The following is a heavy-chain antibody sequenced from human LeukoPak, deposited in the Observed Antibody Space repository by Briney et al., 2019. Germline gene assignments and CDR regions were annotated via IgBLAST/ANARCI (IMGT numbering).Heavy chain of an antibody. D-gene: IGHD4-23*01. CDR1: GGSISSYY. CDR2: IYYSGST. CDR3: ARHRLRWEYYFDY. J-gene: IGHJ4*02. Sequence: SETLSLTCTVSGGSISSYYWSWIRQPAGKGLEWIGYIYYSGSTNYNPSLKSRVTISVDTSKNQFSLKLSSVTAADTAVYYCARHRLRWEYYFDYWGQGTLVTVSS. V-gene: IGHV4-59*08.